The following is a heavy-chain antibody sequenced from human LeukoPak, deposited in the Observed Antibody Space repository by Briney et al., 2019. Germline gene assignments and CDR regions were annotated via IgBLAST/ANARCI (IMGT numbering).Heavy chain of an antibody. Sequence: GGSLRLSCAASGFTFSSYAMSWVRQAPGKGLEWVSTIGGSSGSTHYADSVKGRFTISRDNSKNTVYLQMNSLRAEGTAVYYCAKSVRRYYDSSGFDFWGQGTLVTVSS. V-gene: IGHV3-23*01. CDR1: GFTFSSYA. CDR2: IGGSSGST. CDR3: AKSVRRYYDSSGFDF. D-gene: IGHD3-22*01. J-gene: IGHJ4*02.